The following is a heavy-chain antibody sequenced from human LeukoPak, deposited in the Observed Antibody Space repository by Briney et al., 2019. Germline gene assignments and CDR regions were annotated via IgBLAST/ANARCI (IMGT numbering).Heavy chain of an antibody. J-gene: IGHJ4*02. Sequence: ASVKVSCTVSGYTLTELSMHWVRQAPGKGLEWMGGFDPEDGETIYAQKFQGRVTMTEDTSTDTAYMELSSLRSEDTAVYYCATSEYSSSWYYFDYWGQGTLVTVSS. V-gene: IGHV1-24*01. CDR1: GYTLTELS. CDR2: FDPEDGET. D-gene: IGHD6-13*01. CDR3: ATSEYSSSWYYFDY.